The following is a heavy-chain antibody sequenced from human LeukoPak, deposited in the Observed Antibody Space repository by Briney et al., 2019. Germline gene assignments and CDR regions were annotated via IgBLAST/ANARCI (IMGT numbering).Heavy chain of an antibody. Sequence: GGSLRLSCAASGFTFSSDSMNWVRQAPGKGLEWVSSISSSSSYIFYADSVKGRFTVSRDNAKNSLYLHLNSLRAEDTAVYYCARDLTIWGSVKRGYYFDYWGQGILVTVSS. CDR3: ARDLTIWGSVKRGYYFDY. CDR2: ISSSSSYI. V-gene: IGHV3-21*01. CDR1: GFTFSSDS. J-gene: IGHJ4*02. D-gene: IGHD7-27*01.